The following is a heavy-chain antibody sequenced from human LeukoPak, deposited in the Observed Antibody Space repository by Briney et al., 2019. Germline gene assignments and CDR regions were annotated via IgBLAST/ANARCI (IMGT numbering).Heavy chain of an antibody. V-gene: IGHV3-74*01. CDR3: ARVRYDYYGMDV. Sequence: GGSLRLSYAASGFTFSSYWMHWVRQAPGKGLVWVSRINGDGSSTSYADSVKGRFTISRDNAKNTLYLQMNSLRAEDTAVYYCARVRYDYYGMDVWGQGTTVTVSS. J-gene: IGHJ6*02. CDR2: INGDGSST. CDR1: GFTFSSYW. D-gene: IGHD4-17*01.